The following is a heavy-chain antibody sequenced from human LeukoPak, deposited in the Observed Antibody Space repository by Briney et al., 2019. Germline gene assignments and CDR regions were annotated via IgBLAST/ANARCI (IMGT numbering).Heavy chain of an antibody. V-gene: IGHV4-38-2*02. Sequence: PSETLSLTCTVSGYSISSGYYWGWSRQPPGKGVEGIASIYHSGSTYYNPSLKSRVTISVDTSKNQFALKLSSVTAADTAVYYCARDGFPGYYYMDVWGKGTTVTVSS. CDR3: ARDGFPGYYYMDV. J-gene: IGHJ6*03. CDR2: IYHSGST. CDR1: GYSISSGYY. D-gene: IGHD2/OR15-2a*01.